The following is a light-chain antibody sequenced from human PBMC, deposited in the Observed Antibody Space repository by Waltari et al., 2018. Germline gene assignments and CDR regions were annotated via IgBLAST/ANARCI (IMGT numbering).Light chain of an antibody. J-gene: IGKJ5*01. CDR3: QQYGNLPPSVT. CDR2: DAS. Sequence: DIQMTQSPSSLSASVGDRVTITCQASQGINKYLNWYQQKPGKPPNLLIYDASNLETGVPSRVRGSGSGRHFTLTISSLQPEDIATYYCQQYGNLPPSVTFGQGTRLEIK. CDR1: QGINKY. V-gene: IGKV1-33*01.